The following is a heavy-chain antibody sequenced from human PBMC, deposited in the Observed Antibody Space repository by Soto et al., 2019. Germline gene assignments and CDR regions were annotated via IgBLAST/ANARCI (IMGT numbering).Heavy chain of an antibody. CDR3: ARSREGYNSIFDY. Sequence: EVQLVQSGAEVKKPGESLKISCKVSGYTFTSCWIGWLRQLPAKGLESMGIIDPGYSDTRYGPSFQGPVTISVDKSISTAYLQWTSLKASDTAMYYCARSREGYNSIFDYWGQGTLVTVSS. V-gene: IGHV5-51*01. D-gene: IGHD5-12*01. CDR2: IDPGYSDT. J-gene: IGHJ4*02. CDR1: GYTFTSCW.